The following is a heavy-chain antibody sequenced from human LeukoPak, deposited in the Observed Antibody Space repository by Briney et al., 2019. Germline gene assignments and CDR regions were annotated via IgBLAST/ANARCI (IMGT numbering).Heavy chain of an antibody. CDR3: ARGRVVPAALVNYYYYYGMDV. V-gene: IGHV3-30-3*01. Sequence: GGSLRLSCAASGFTFSSYAMHWVRQAPGKGLEWVAVISYDGSNKYYADSVKGRFTISRDNSKNTLYLQMNSLRSEDTAVYYCARGRVVPAALVNYYYYYGMDVWGQGTTVTVSS. CDR2: ISYDGSNK. D-gene: IGHD2-2*01. CDR1: GFTFSSYA. J-gene: IGHJ6*02.